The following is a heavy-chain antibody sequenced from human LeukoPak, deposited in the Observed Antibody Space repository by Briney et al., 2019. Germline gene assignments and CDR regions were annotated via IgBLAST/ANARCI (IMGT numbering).Heavy chain of an antibody. CDR1: GFTFSSYS. J-gene: IGHJ5*02. CDR3: ARDHYYDSSGYSGWFDP. Sequence: GGSLRLSCAASGFTFSSYSMNWLRQAPGKGLEWVSSINSISSYIYYADSVKGRFTISRDNAKNSLYLQMNSLRAEDTAVYYCARDHYYDSSGYSGWFDPWGQGTLVTVSS. V-gene: IGHV3-21*01. D-gene: IGHD3-22*01. CDR2: INSISSYI.